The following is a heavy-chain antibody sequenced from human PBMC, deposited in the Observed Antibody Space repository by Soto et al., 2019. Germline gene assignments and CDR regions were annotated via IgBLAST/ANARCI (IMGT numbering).Heavy chain of an antibody. J-gene: IGHJ6*02. CDR2: ISAYNGNA. CDR1: GYTFTSYG. V-gene: IGHV1-18*01. CDR3: ARGGPDYDVLTGLYGMDV. D-gene: IGHD3-9*01. Sequence: GASVKVSCKASGYTFTSYGISWVRQAPGQGLEWMGWISAYNGNANYAQKLQGRVTMTTDTSTSTAYMELRSLRSDDTAVYYCARGGPDYDVLTGLYGMDVWGQGTTVTVSS.